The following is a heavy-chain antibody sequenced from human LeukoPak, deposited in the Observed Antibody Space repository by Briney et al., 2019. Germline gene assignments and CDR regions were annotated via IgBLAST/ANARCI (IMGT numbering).Heavy chain of an antibody. CDR1: GYTFTNYF. V-gene: IGHV1-46*04. CDR3: ARGLGSGNFFRNCFAP. CDR2: INPTDGST. Sequence: ASVKVSCKATGYTFTNYFMHWVRQAPGQGLEWMGIINPTDGSTNYAQRLQGRVTMTRDTSTSTIYMELSSLTSEDTAIYYCARGLGSGNFFRNCFAPGAREPLATASS. J-gene: IGHJ5*02. D-gene: IGHD3-16*01.